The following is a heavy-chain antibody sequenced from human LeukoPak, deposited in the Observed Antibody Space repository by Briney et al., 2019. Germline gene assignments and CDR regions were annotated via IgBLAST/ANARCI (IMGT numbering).Heavy chain of an antibody. J-gene: IGHJ3*02. V-gene: IGHV3-21*04. Sequence: GGSLRLSCAASGFTFNSYTMTWVRQAPGKGLEWVSSISTGSTYIYYADSVKGRFTTSRDNAKNSLYLQMNSLRAEDTALYYCAKAASSGSYAFDIWGQGTMVTVSS. CDR3: AKAASSGSYAFDI. D-gene: IGHD3-10*01. CDR2: ISTGSTYI. CDR1: GFTFNSYT.